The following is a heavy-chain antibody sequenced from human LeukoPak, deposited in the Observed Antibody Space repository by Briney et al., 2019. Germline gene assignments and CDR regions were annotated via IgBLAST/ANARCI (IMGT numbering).Heavy chain of an antibody. V-gene: IGHV3-23*01. Sequence: GGSLRLSCAASGLTFSSYAMSWVRQAPGKGLEWVSAISGSGGSTYYADSVKGRFAISRDNSKNTLYLQMNSLRAEDTAVYYCAKDMVRGPTVDYWGQGTLVTVSS. CDR1: GLTFSSYA. J-gene: IGHJ4*02. CDR2: ISGSGGST. CDR3: AKDMVRGPTVDY. D-gene: IGHD3-10*01.